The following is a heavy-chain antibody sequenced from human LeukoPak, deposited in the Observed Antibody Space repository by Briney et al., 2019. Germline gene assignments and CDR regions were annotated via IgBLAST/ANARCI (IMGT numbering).Heavy chain of an antibody. Sequence: ASVKVSCKASGYTFTSYGISWVRQAPGQGLEWMGGIIPIFGTANYAQKFQGRVTITADESTSTAYMELSSLRSEDTAVYYCARDPPNYYDSSGYSDDAFDIWGQGTMVTVSS. CDR2: IIPIFGTA. CDR1: GYTFTSYG. J-gene: IGHJ3*02. CDR3: ARDPPNYYDSSGYSDDAFDI. V-gene: IGHV1-69*13. D-gene: IGHD3-22*01.